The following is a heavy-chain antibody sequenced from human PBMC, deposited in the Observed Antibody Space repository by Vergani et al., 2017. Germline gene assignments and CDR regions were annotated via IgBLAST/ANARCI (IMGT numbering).Heavy chain of an antibody. CDR1: GFTFSSYA. CDR2: ISGSGGST. D-gene: IGHD6-6*01. V-gene: IGHV3-23*01. CDR3: ASPDIEYSSSSGYYYYYMDV. Sequence: EVQLLESGGGLVQPGGSLRLSCAASGFTFSSYAMSWVRPATGKGLEWVSAISGSGGSTYYADSVKSRFTISRDNSKNTLYLQMNSLRAEDTAVYYCASPDIEYSSSSGYYYYYMDVWGKGP. J-gene: IGHJ6*03.